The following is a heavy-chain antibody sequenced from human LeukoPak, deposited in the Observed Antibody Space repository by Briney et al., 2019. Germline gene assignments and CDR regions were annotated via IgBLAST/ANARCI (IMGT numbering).Heavy chain of an antibody. CDR2: IYYSGST. Sequence: PSETLSLTCTVSGGSISSGSHYWGWVRQPPGKGLEWIGNIYYSGSTYYNPSVKSRVTISVDTSKNQFSLKLSSVTAADTAVYYCARPVRSYYGSGTYGVDWGQGTLVTVSS. D-gene: IGHD3-10*01. CDR1: GGSISSGSHY. J-gene: IGHJ4*02. V-gene: IGHV4-39*01. CDR3: ARPVRSYYGSGTYGVD.